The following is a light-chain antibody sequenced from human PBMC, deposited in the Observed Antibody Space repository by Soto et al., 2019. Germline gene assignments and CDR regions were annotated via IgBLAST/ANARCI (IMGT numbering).Light chain of an antibody. J-gene: IGLJ3*02. CDR3: HSWGGGGHWV. CDR1: SGHSTYA. V-gene: IGLV4-69*01. Sequence: QSVLSQSPSASASQGASVKFTCSLTSGHSTYAVAWYQQPPHQGPRFWMIVNSDGSHTKGDGIPDRFSGSSSGAERYLTISSLQSEDEGDYYCHSWGGGGHWVFGGGTKVTVL. CDR2: VNSDGSH.